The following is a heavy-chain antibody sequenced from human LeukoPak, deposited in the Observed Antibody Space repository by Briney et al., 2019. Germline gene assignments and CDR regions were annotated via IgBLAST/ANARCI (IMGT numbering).Heavy chain of an antibody. V-gene: IGHV1-8*01. CDR2: INPNSGNT. D-gene: IGHD4-23*01. J-gene: IGHJ4*02. CDR3: ARSDFGGNYKPGDY. Sequence: RASVNVSCKASGYTFTSYDINWVRQATGQGLEWVGWINPNSGNTVYAQKFQGRVTMTRNTSKNTAYMELGSLRSEDKAVYYCARSDFGGNYKPGDYWGQGTLVTVSS. CDR1: GYTFTSYD.